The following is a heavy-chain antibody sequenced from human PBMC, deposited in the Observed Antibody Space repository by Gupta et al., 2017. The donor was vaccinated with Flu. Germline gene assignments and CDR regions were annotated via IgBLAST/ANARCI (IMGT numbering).Heavy chain of an antibody. V-gene: IGHV3-48*02. D-gene: IGHD3-16*01. J-gene: IGHJ6*02. CDR1: GFTFSASH. CDR2: IGSGGNT. Sequence: QLVASGGGLVQPDGSLRLTCEVSGFTFSASHMNWIRQAPGKGLEWIAYIGSGGNTDYADSVRGRFTISRDNARDSLFLQMNSRRDDDTYLYFCARDLNWAFILWGHGVTVTV. CDR3: ARDLNWAFIL.